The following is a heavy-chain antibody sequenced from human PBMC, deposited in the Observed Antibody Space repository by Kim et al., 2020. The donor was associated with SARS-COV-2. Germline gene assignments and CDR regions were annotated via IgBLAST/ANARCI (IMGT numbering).Heavy chain of an antibody. V-gene: IGHV3-30*18. CDR3: AKDQDYYVSSGADY. D-gene: IGHD3-22*01. Sequence: GGSLRLSCAASGFTFSSYGMHWVRQAPGKGLEWVAVISYDGSNKYYADSVKGRFTISRDNSKNTLYLQMNSLRAEDTAVYYCAKDQDYYVSSGADYWGQGTLVTVSS. J-gene: IGHJ4*02. CDR2: ISYDGSNK. CDR1: GFTFSSYG.